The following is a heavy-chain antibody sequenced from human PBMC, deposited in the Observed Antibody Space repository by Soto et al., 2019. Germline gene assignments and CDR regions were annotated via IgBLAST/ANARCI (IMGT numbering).Heavy chain of an antibody. D-gene: IGHD6-19*01. V-gene: IGHV3-30-3*01. J-gene: IGHJ4*02. Sequence: SLNLSRAASGFTFRSYAMHLVRQAPGKGLEWVAVISYDGSNKYYADSVKGRFTISRDNSKNTLYLQMNSLRAEDTAVYYCARAPGIAVAGFLYWGQGTLVTVS. CDR1: GFTFRSYA. CDR2: ISYDGSNK. CDR3: ARAPGIAVAGFLY.